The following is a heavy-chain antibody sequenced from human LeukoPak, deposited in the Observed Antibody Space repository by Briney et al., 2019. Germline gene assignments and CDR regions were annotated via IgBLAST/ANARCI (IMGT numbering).Heavy chain of an antibody. Sequence: GGSLRLSCAASGFTFSSYSMNWVRQAPGKGLEWVSSISSGSSYIYYADSVKGRFTISRDNAKNSLYLQMNSLRAEDTAVYYCARDWGYYDSSGYYYPYYFDYWGQGTLVTVSS. J-gene: IGHJ4*02. CDR3: ARDWGYYDSSGYYYPYYFDY. D-gene: IGHD3-22*01. CDR2: ISSGSSYI. V-gene: IGHV3-21*01. CDR1: GFTFSSYS.